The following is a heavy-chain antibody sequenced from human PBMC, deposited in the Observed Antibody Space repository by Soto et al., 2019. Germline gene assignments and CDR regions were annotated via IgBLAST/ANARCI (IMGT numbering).Heavy chain of an antibody. Sequence: GSLRLSCAASGFCLSCYAMSWVRRAPGRGLEWVSSISSSSSYTYYADSVKDRFTISRDNAKNSLYLQMNSLRAEDTAVYYCASTGYCSSTSCYEGAFDIWGQGTMVTVS. J-gene: IGHJ3*02. D-gene: IGHD2-2*01. CDR2: ISSSSSYT. CDR1: GFCLSCYA. CDR3: ASTGYCSSTSCYEGAFDI. V-gene: IGHV3-21*01.